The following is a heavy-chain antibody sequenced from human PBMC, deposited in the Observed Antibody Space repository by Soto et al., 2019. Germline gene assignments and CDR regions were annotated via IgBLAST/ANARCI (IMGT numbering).Heavy chain of an antibody. CDR3: ARDDGDY. J-gene: IGHJ4*02. V-gene: IGHV3-7*03. CDR1: GFTLPSLW. CDR2: IKENGRVM. Sequence: ESGGGLVQLGGSLSLSWAASGFTLPSLWLKWVRQAPGKGLEWVASIKENGRVMYYVDSVRGRFTISRDIAKNSLYLQMSSLRAEDTAMYYCARDDGDYVGQGTLVTVSS.